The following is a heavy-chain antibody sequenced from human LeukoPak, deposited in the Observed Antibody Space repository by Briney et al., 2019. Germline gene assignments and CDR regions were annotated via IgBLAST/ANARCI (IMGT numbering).Heavy chain of an antibody. CDR2: ISYDGSNK. CDR3: ARDLMAMVTTIWFDP. V-gene: IGHV3-30*04. CDR1: GFTFSSYA. J-gene: IGHJ5*02. D-gene: IGHD5-12*01. Sequence: PGRSLRLSCAASGFTFSSYAMHWVRQAPGKGLEWVAVISYDGSNKHYADSVKGRFTISRDNSKNTLYLQMNSLRAEDTAVYYCARDLMAMVTTIWFDPWGQGTLVTVSS.